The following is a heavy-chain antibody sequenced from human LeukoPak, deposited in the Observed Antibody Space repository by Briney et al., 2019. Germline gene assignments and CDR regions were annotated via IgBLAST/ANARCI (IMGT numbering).Heavy chain of an antibody. CDR3: ARRSWSGYEHDY. CDR2: IYTSGST. D-gene: IGHD3-3*01. Sequence: SETLSLTCTVSGGSISRYYWSWIRQPPGKGLEWIGYIYTSGSTNYNPSLKSRVTISVDTSKNQFSLKLSSVTAADTAVYYCARRSWSGYEHDYWGQGTLVTVSS. J-gene: IGHJ4*02. CDR1: GGSISRYY. V-gene: IGHV4-4*09.